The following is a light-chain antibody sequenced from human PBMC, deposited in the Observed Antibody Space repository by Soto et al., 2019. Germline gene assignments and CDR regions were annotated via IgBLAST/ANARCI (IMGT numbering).Light chain of an antibody. CDR2: GAS. V-gene: IGKV3-20*01. J-gene: IGKJ1*01. CDR3: QHYGSSPGT. Sequence: EIVLTQSPGTLSLSPGERATLSCRASQSVTSSYLAWYQQKPGQAPRLLIYGASSRATGIPDRLSGSGSGTDFTLTISRLEPEGFAVYYCQHYGSSPGTFGQGTKVEIK. CDR1: QSVTSSY.